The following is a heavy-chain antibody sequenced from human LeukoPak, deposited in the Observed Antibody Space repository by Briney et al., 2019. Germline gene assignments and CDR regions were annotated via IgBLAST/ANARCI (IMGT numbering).Heavy chain of an antibody. V-gene: IGHV3-23*01. D-gene: IGHD3-22*01. J-gene: IGHJ5*02. CDR1: EFTFSTYA. CDR3: AKVDYYDSSGNYPNWFDP. CDR2: ISDSGGST. Sequence: GGSLRLSCAASEFTFSTYAMNWVRQAPGKGLEWVSTISDSGGSTYYADSLKGRFTISRDNYKNTLYLQMNSLRAEDTAVYYCAKVDYYDSSGNYPNWFDPWGQGTLVTVSS.